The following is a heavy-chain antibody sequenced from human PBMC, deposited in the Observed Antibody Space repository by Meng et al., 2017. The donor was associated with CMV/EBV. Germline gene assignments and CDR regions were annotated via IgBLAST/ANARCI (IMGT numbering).Heavy chain of an antibody. V-gene: IGHV4-30-4*08. D-gene: IGHD3-22*01. CDR2: IYYSGST. J-gene: IGHJ4*02. CDR3: ARAAPDYYDSSGPPDY. Sequence: GQDTVQPYQTLSHTCTCVGCTISSGYYYWIWIRQPPGKGLEWIGYIYYSGSTYSTPSLKRRVTISVDTSKHQFSLKLSSVTAADTAVYYCARAAPDYYDSSGPPDYWGQGTLVTVSS. CDR1: GCTISSGYYY.